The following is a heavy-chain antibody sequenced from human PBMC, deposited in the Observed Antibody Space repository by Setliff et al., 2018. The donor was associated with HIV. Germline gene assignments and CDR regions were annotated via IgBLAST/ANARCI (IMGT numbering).Heavy chain of an antibody. D-gene: IGHD2-21*01. Sequence: PSETLSLTCTVSGGSISSGSHFWGWIRQPAGKGLEWIGHISTSGTTDYNPSLNSRLTISIDTSRNQFSLRLNSVTAADTAVYFCARVGLAYSGDMDVWGKGTTVTVSS. J-gene: IGHJ6*03. CDR3: ARVGLAYSGDMDV. CDR1: GGSISSGSHF. V-gene: IGHV4-61*09. CDR2: ISTSGTT.